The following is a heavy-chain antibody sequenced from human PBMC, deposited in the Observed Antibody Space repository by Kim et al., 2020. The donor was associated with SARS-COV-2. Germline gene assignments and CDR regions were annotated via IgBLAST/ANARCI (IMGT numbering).Heavy chain of an antibody. CDR3: ATGPPYCSSTGCAPGWFDP. J-gene: IGHJ5*02. D-gene: IGHD2-2*01. CDR2: VQPGDGET. Sequence: MGSVQPGDGETNDAHKFQGRVTMTEDTSTDTAYMELSSLRSEDTAVYYCATGPPYCSSTGCAPGWFDPWGQGTLVTVSS. V-gene: IGHV1-24*01.